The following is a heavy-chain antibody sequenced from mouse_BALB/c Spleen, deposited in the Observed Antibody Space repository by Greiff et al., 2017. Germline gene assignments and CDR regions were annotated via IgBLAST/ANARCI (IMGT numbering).Heavy chain of an antibody. D-gene: IGHD1-1*01. Sequence: EVQRVESGPGLVKPSQSLSLTCSVTGYSITSGYYWNWIRQFPGNKLEWMGYISYDGSNNYNPSLKNRISITRDTSKNQFFLKLNSVTTEDTATYYCARDYGSSSYWYFDVWGAGTTVTVSS. CDR3: ARDYGSSSYWYFDV. V-gene: IGHV3-6*02. J-gene: IGHJ1*01. CDR1: GYSITSGYY. CDR2: ISYDGSN.